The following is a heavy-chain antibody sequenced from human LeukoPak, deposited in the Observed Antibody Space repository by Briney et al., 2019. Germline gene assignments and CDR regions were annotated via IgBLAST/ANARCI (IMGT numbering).Heavy chain of an antibody. CDR3: ARHWYAAAGPYYYYYYMDV. J-gene: IGHJ6*03. CDR1: YGFISDYY. Sequence: SETLSLTCTVSYGFISDYYWSWIRQPPGKGLEWVAYTHSSGSTDYNPSLKSRVTISVDTSKNQFSLKLTSVTAADTAVYYCARHWYAAAGPYYYYYYMDVWGKGTTVTVSS. CDR2: THSSGST. V-gene: IGHV4-59*08. D-gene: IGHD6-13*01.